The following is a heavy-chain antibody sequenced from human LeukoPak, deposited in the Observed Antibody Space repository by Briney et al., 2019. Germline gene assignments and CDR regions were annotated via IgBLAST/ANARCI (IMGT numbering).Heavy chain of an antibody. D-gene: IGHD6-6*01. J-gene: IGHJ3*02. CDR1: GYTFTSYG. CDR2: ISAYNGNT. V-gene: IGHV1-18*01. Sequence: ASVKVSCKASGYTFTSYGISWVRQAPGQGLEWMGWISAYNGNTNYAQKLQGRVTMTTDTSTGTAYMELRSLRSDDTAVYYCATSSSANDAFDIWGQGTMVTVSS. CDR3: ATSSSANDAFDI.